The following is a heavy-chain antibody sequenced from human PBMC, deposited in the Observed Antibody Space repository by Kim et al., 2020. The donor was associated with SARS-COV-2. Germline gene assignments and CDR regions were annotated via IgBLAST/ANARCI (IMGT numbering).Heavy chain of an antibody. V-gene: IGHV3-74*01. Sequence: GGSLRLSCAASGFTFSNYWMHWVRQAPGKGLVWVSRINSDGSTTSYADSVKGRFTISRDNANNTLYLQMNSLRAEDTAVYYCARRAAGTGGAFDIWGQGTMVTVSS. D-gene: IGHD6-13*01. CDR3: ARRAAGTGGAFDI. CDR2: INSDGSTT. CDR1: GFTFSNYW. J-gene: IGHJ3*02.